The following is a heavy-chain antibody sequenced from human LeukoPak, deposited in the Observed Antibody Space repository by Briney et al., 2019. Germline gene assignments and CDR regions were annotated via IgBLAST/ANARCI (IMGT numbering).Heavy chain of an antibody. V-gene: IGHV4-59*01. CDR2: IFYSGSA. J-gene: IGHJ4*02. Sequence: SSETLSLTCTVSGGSISSYYWSWIRQPPGKGLEWIGYIFYSGSASYNPSLKSRVTISLDTSKNQFSLKLSSVTAADTAVYYCARSDPGHSYGYFDYWGQGTLVTVSS. CDR3: ARSDPGHSYGYFDY. CDR1: GGSISSYY. D-gene: IGHD5-18*01.